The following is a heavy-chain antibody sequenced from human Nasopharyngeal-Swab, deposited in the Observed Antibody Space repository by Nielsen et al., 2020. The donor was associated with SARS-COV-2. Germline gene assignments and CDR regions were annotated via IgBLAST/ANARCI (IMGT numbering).Heavy chain of an antibody. Sequence: GESLKISCKGSGYSFPSYWIGWVRQMPGKGLEWMGIIYPGDSDTRYSPSFQGQVTISADKSISTAYLQWSSLKASDTAMYYCARFTPPGRYYDFWFYYMDVWGKGTTVTVSS. D-gene: IGHD3-3*01. V-gene: IGHV5-51*01. J-gene: IGHJ6*03. CDR1: GYSFPSYW. CDR2: IYPGDSDT. CDR3: ARFTPPGRYYDFWFYYMDV.